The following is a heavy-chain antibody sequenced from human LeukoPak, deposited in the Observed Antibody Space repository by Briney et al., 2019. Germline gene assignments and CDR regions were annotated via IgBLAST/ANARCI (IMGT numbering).Heavy chain of an antibody. Sequence: SETLSLTCDVSGGSVTSTNWWTWFRQPPGKGLEWIGEVHLDGRTNYNPSLKSQLVMSADLPENHISLKLTSVTAADTAVYYCAREGGFYRPPDYSGQGTLVTVSS. CDR2: VHLDGRT. V-gene: IGHV4-4*02. J-gene: IGHJ4*02. CDR3: AREGGFYRPPDY. D-gene: IGHD6-25*01. CDR1: GGSVTSTNW.